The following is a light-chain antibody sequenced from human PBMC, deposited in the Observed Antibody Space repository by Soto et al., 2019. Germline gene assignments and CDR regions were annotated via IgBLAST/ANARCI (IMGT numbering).Light chain of an antibody. J-gene: IGKJ4*01. V-gene: IGKV1-9*01. Sequence: DIQMTQSPSSLSASVGDRVTITCQASQDISNYLNWYQQKPGKAPKLLIYGASTLQSDVPSRFSGSGSGTEFTLTVSSLQAEDSATYYCQQFNDYPLTFGGGTKVDI. CDR3: QQFNDYPLT. CDR2: GAS. CDR1: QDISNY.